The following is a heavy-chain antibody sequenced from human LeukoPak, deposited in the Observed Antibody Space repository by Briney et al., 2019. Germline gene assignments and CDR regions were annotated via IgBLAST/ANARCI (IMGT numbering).Heavy chain of an antibody. D-gene: IGHD3-22*01. CDR2: MNPNSGNT. J-gene: IGHJ5*02. CDR3: ARGMFGYYDSSGYYGSYNWFDP. Sequence: ASVNVSCKASGYTFTSYDINWVRQATGQGLEWMGWMNPNSGNTGYAQKFQGRVTMTRNTSISTAYMELSSLRSEDTAVYYCARGMFGYYDSSGYYGSYNWFDPWGQGTLVTVSS. V-gene: IGHV1-8*01. CDR1: GYTFTSYD.